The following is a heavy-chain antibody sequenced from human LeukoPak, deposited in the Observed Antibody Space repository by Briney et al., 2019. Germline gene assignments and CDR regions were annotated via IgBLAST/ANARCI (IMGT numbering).Heavy chain of an antibody. D-gene: IGHD3-10*01. Sequence: GESLKISCKGSGYSFTNYWIGWVRQMPGKGLEWMGGIYPGDYDTRYSPSFQGQVTISADESVSTAYLQWSSLKASDTATYYCARQYSGTYYRSFDYWGQGTLVTVSS. CDR3: ARQYSGTYYRSFDY. V-gene: IGHV5-51*01. CDR1: GYSFTNYW. CDR2: IYPGDYDT. J-gene: IGHJ4*02.